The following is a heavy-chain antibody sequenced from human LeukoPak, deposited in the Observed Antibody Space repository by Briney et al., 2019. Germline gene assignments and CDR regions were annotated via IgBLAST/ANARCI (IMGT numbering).Heavy chain of an antibody. D-gene: IGHD1-20*01. V-gene: IGHV3-23*01. CDR2: ISGSGGTT. Sequence: GGSLRLSCAASGLTFSSYAMSWVRQAPGKGLEWVSAISGSGGTTYYGDSVKGRFTISRDNSKNTLYLHMNSLRAEDTAVYYCATLTGPRTFDYWGQGTLVTVSS. CDR1: GLTFSSYA. CDR3: ATLTGPRTFDY. J-gene: IGHJ4*02.